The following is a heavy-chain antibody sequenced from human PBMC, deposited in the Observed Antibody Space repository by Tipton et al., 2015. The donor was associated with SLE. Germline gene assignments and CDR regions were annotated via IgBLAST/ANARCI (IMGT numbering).Heavy chain of an antibody. CDR1: GGSISSYY. V-gene: IGHV4-59*05. D-gene: IGHD2-21*01. Sequence: LRLSCTVSGGSISSYYWSWIRQPPGKGLEWIGSIHYSGNTYYNPSLKSRVTISVDTSKKQFTLELVSVTAADTAVYYCARDRSISWFYYWGQGTLVTVSS. CDR2: IHYSGNT. CDR3: ARDRSISWFYY. J-gene: IGHJ4*02.